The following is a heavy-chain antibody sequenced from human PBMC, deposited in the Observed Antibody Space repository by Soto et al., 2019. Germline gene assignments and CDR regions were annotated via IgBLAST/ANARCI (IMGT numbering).Heavy chain of an antibody. V-gene: IGHV4-59*01. CDR1: GGSISSYY. CDR3: ARVGSDSSGYAYYYYGMDV. D-gene: IGHD3-22*01. Sequence: SETLSLTCTVSGGSISSYYWSWIRQPPGKGLEWIGYIYYSGSTNYNPSLKSRVTISVDTSKNQFSLKLSSVTAADTAVYYCARVGSDSSGYAYYYYGMDVWGQGTTVTAP. CDR2: IYYSGST. J-gene: IGHJ6*02.